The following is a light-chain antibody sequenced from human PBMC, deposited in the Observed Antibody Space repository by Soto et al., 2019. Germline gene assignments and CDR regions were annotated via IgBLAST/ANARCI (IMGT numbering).Light chain of an antibody. Sequence: EIVLTQSPGTLSSSPGERATLSCRASQSVSSSHLAWYQQKPGQAPRLLIYGASSRATGIPDRFSGSGSGTEFTLTISSLQPDDFATYYCQQYNSYACTFGQGPKVEIK. CDR3: QQYNSYACT. V-gene: IGKV3-20*01. J-gene: IGKJ1*01. CDR1: QSVSSSH. CDR2: GAS.